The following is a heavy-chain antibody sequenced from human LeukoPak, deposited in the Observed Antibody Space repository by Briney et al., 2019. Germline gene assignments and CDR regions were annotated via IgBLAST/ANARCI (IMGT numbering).Heavy chain of an antibody. D-gene: IGHD6-13*01. CDR2: INHSGST. CDR3: ARLPTRGGSSSWYSKYYYYYYMDV. CDR1: GGSFSGYY. J-gene: IGHJ6*03. Sequence: SETLSLTCAVYGGSFSGYYWSWIRQPPGKGLEWIGEINHSGSTNYNPSLKSRVTISVDTSKNQFSLKLSSVTAADTAVYYCARLPTRGGSSSWYSKYYYYYYMDVWGKGTTVTVSS. V-gene: IGHV4-34*01.